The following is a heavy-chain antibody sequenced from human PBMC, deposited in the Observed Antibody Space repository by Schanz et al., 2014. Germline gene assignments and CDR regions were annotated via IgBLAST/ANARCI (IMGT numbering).Heavy chain of an antibody. V-gene: IGHV3-66*01. D-gene: IGHD3-10*01. CDR2: IYASGAT. CDR3: ARDGNYYGSRNYYKTPYYFDY. Sequence: EVQLVESGGGFVQPGGSLGLSCVVSGFTVSSDHMSWVRQAPGKGLEWVSTIYASGATYYADSVKRRFTISRDISKNTLHLHVTSLRAEDTAIYYCARDGNYYGSRNYYKTPYYFDYWGQGTLVTVSS. CDR1: GFTVSSDH. J-gene: IGHJ4*02.